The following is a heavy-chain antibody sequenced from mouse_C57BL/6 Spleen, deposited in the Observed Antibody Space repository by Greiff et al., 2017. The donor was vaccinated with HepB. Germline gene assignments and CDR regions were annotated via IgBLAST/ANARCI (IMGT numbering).Heavy chain of an antibody. CDR2: IWSGGST. V-gene: IGHV2-2*01. Sequence: VKLVESGPGLVQPSQSLSITCTVSGFSFTSYGVHWVRQSPGKGLEWMGVIWSGGSTDYNAAFITRLSISKDNSKSQVFFKMNSLQADDTAIYYCARGDGYYAMDYWGQGTSVTVSS. J-gene: IGHJ4*01. D-gene: IGHD2-3*01. CDR3: ARGDGYYAMDY. CDR1: GFSFTSYG.